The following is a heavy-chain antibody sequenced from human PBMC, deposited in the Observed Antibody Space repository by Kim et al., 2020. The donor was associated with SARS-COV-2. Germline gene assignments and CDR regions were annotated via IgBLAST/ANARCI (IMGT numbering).Heavy chain of an antibody. V-gene: IGHV3-11*01. CDR2: ISSSGTTI. Sequence: GGSLRLSCAASGFTFKDYYMSWIRQAPGKGPEYISYISSSGTTIFYADSVRGRFTISRDNAWNSLYLQMNSLRAEDTVLYYCVRTRTSQAFDIWGQGTLVTVSS. J-gene: IGHJ3*02. CDR3: VRTRTSQAFDI. CDR1: GFTFKDYY.